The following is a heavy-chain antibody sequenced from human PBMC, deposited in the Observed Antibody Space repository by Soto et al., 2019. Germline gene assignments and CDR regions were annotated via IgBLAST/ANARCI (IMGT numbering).Heavy chain of an antibody. CDR2: ISYSAKT. J-gene: IGHJ4*02. CDR1: GYSITSGFY. CDR3: TRGAGAPWVRFDS. V-gene: IGHV4-38-2*01. Sequence: SETLSLTCGVSGYSITSGFYWGWVRQSPGKGLEWIGTISYSAKTFYNPSLASRFSMAVDSSKNQFSLRLTSVTAADTALYYCTRGAGAPWVRFDSWGRGILVYV. D-gene: IGHD3-10*01.